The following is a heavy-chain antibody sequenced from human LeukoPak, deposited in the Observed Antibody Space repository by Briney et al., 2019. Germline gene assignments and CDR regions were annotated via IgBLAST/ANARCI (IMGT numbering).Heavy chain of an antibody. Sequence: GGSLRLSCAASGFNFTNYVMGWVRQAPGKGLEWVSAISGSGGSTHYADSVKGRFIISRDNSKNSLYLQMNSLRAEDTAVYYCAKEFSSVTFFDYWGQGTLVTVSS. J-gene: IGHJ4*02. CDR3: AKEFSSVTFFDY. V-gene: IGHV3-23*01. CDR1: GFNFTNYV. CDR2: ISGSGGST. D-gene: IGHD4-17*01.